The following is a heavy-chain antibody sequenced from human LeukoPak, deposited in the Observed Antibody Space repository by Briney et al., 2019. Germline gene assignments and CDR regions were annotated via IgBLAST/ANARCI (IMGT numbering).Heavy chain of an antibody. V-gene: IGHV3-23*01. J-gene: IGHJ4*02. CDR3: TKTVFGVVSVYFDD. D-gene: IGHD3-3*01. CDR1: GFTFSSYA. CDR2: ISGSGGST. Sequence: GGSLRLSCAASGFTFSSYAMNWVRQAPGKGLEWVSAISGSGGSTYYADSVKGRFTISRDNSKNTLYLQMNSLRAEDTAVYYCTKTVFGVVSVYFDDWGQGTLVTVSS.